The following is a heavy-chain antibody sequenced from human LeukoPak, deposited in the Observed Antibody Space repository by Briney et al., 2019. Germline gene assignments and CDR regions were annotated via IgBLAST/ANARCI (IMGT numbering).Heavy chain of an antibody. J-gene: IGHJ6*03. CDR1: GFTFSSYW. Sequence: PGGSLRLSCAASGFTFSSYWMSWVRQAPGKGLEWVSGISGSGGSKYYADSVKGRFTISRDNSKNTLYLQMNSLRVEDTAVYYCAKDSKIVGPTFRSYHYMDVWGKGTTVTVSS. V-gene: IGHV3-23*01. D-gene: IGHD1-26*01. CDR2: ISGSGGSK. CDR3: AKDSKIVGPTFRSYHYMDV.